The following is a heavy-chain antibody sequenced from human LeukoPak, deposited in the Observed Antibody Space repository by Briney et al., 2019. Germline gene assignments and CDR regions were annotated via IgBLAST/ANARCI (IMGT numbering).Heavy chain of an antibody. V-gene: IGHV1-69*04. CDR3: ARDEVGKYCSGGSCYYDAFDI. J-gene: IGHJ3*02. D-gene: IGHD2-15*01. CDR1: GGTFSGYA. CDR2: IIPILGIA. Sequence: SVKVSCKASGGTFSGYAISWVRQAPGQGLEWMGRIIPILGIANYAQKFQGRVTITADKSTSTAYMELSSLRSEDTAVYYCARDEVGKYCSGGSCYYDAFDIWGQGTMVTVSS.